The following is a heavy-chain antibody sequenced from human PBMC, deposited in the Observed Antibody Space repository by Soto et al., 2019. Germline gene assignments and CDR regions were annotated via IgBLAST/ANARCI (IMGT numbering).Heavy chain of an antibody. CDR1: GFTFSSYA. V-gene: IGHV3-23*01. CDR2: ISGSGGST. J-gene: IGHJ4*02. Sequence: GGSLRLSCAASGFTFSSYAMSWVRQAPGKGLEWVSAISGSGGSTYYADSVKGRFTISSDNSKNTLYLQMNSLRAEDTAVYYCAKGRAAVAGTWVLLDYWGQGTLVTVSS. D-gene: IGHD6-19*01. CDR3: AKGRAAVAGTWVLLDY.